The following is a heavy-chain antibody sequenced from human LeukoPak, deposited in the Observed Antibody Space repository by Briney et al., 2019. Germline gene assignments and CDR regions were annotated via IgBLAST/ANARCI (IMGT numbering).Heavy chain of an antibody. J-gene: IGHJ3*02. CDR3: ARDQVGSGWRRGAFDI. V-gene: IGHV3-7*01. CDR2: TKQDGSEK. CDR1: GFTFSSYW. D-gene: IGHD6-19*01. Sequence: PGGSLRLSCAASGFTFSSYWMSWVRQAPGKGLEWVANTKQDGSEKYYVDSVKGRFTISRDNAKNSLYLQMNSLRAEDTAVYYCARDQVGSGWRRGAFDIWGQGTMVTVSS.